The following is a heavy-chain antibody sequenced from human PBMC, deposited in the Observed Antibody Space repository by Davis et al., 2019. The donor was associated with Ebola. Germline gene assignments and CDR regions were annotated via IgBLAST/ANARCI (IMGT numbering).Heavy chain of an antibody. CDR3: AREIAVAGTECDY. CDR2: ISRSSSTI. J-gene: IGHJ4*02. Sequence: GESLKISCAASGFTLSSYSMNWVRQAPGKGLEWVSYISRSSSTIYYAGSVKGRFTISRDNAKNSLYLQMNSLRDEDTAVYYCAREIAVAGTECDYWGQGTLVTVSS. V-gene: IGHV3-48*02. D-gene: IGHD6-19*01. CDR1: GFTLSSYS.